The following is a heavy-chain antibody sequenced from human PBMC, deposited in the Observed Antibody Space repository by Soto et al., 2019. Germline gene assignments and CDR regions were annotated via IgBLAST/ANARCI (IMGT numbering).Heavy chain of an antibody. Sequence: KPSETLSLTCAVYGGSFSGYYLNWIRQPPGKGLEWIGEIIHSGSTNYNPSLKSRVAISVDTSKNQFSLKLSSVTAADTAVYFCARSALGGYDRGAYFDYWGRGTLVTVSS. J-gene: IGHJ4*02. D-gene: IGHD5-12*01. CDR2: IIHSGST. V-gene: IGHV4-34*12. CDR3: ARSALGGYDRGAYFDY. CDR1: GGSFSGYY.